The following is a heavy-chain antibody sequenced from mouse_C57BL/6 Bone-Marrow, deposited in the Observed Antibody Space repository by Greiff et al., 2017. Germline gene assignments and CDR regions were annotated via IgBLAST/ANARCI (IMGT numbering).Heavy chain of an antibody. J-gene: IGHJ3*01. V-gene: IGHV1-15*01. D-gene: IGHD1-1*01. CDR3: TRKCYYYGSSFAY. CDR2: IDPETGGT. Sequence: QVQLQQSGAELVRPGASVTLSCKASGYTFTDYEMHWVKQTPVHGLEWIGAIDPETGGTAYNQKFKGKAILTADKYSSTAYMELRSLTSEDSAVYYCTRKCYYYGSSFAYWGQGTLVTVSA. CDR1: GYTFTDYE.